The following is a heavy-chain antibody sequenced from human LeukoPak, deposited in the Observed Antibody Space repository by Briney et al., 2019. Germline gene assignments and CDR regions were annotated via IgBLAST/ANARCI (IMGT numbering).Heavy chain of an antibody. V-gene: IGHV3-7*01. CDR1: GFTFSGYW. CDR2: IKPDGSDQ. D-gene: IGHD3-16*01. CDR3: ATYTHWVAGDV. J-gene: IGHJ6*02. Sequence: GGSLRLSCAASGFTFSGYWMTWVRQAPGKGLEWVATIKPDGSDQYYVDSLRGRFTISRDNTKNSLYLQMGSLRAEDTAVYYCATYTHWVAGDVWGQGTTVTVSS.